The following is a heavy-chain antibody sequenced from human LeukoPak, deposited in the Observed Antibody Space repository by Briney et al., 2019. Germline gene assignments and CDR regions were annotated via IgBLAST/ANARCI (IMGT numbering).Heavy chain of an antibody. V-gene: IGHV3-21*01. CDR3: ARVQGSPY. Sequence: GGSLRLSCTASGFTFSDYTLNWVRQPPGKGLEWLSSIPGDSSYIYYADSVKGRFTVSRDNAKNSLYLHINSLRVEDTAVYYCARVQGSPYWGQGTLVTVSS. J-gene: IGHJ4*02. CDR1: GFTFSDYT. CDR2: IPGDSSYI.